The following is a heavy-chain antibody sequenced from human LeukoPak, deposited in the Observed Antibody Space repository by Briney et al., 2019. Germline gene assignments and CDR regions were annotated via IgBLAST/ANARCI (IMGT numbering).Heavy chain of an antibody. V-gene: IGHV1-18*01. CDR1: GYTFTSYG. D-gene: IGHD3-22*01. CDR3: ARSGRITMIVVVTTSFDY. Sequence: ASVKVSCKASGYTFTSYGISWVRQAPGQGLEWMGWISAYNGNTNYAQKLQGRVTMTTDTSTSTAYMELRSLRSDDTAVYYCARSGRITMIVVVTTSFDYWDQGTLVTVSS. J-gene: IGHJ4*02. CDR2: ISAYNGNT.